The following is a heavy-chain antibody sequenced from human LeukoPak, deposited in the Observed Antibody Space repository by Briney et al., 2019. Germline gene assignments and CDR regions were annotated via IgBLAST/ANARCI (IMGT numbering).Heavy chain of an antibody. CDR3: ARDSGSADYGMDV. CDR1: DSTVGGNT. V-gene: IGHV3-66*01. Sequence: PGGSLEPSGEPSDSTVGGNTWSGVARPPGKGLGGASVIYSGGSTYYADSVKGRFTISRDNSKNTLYLQMNSLRAEDTAVYYCARDSGSADYGMDVWGQGTTVTVSS. J-gene: IGHJ6*02. CDR2: IYSGGST.